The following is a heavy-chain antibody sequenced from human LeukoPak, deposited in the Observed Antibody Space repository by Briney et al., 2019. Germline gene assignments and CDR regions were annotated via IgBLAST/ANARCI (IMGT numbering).Heavy chain of an antibody. V-gene: IGHV3-53*01. CDR1: GFTVSSNY. D-gene: IGHD3-22*01. Sequence: PGGSLRLSCAASGFTVSSNYMSWVRQAPGKGLEWVSVIYSGGSTYYADSVKGRFTISRDNSKNTLYLQMNSLRAEDTAVYYCARDGWYYDSSGPEYFQHWGQGTLVTVS. J-gene: IGHJ1*01. CDR2: IYSGGST. CDR3: ARDGWYYDSSGPEYFQH.